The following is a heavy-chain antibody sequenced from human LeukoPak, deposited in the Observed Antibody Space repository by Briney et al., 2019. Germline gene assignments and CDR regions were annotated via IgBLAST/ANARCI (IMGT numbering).Heavy chain of an antibody. J-gene: IGHJ6*02. CDR2: INPNSGGT. Sequence: ASVKVSCKASGYTFTGYYMHWVRQAPGQGLEWMGWINPNSGGTNYAQKFQGWVTMTRDTSISTAYMELSRLRSDDTAVYYCAREKIGYCSGGSCLAEDSYGMDVWGQGTTVTVSS. D-gene: IGHD2-15*01. CDR3: AREKIGYCSGGSCLAEDSYGMDV. CDR1: GYTFTGYY. V-gene: IGHV1-2*04.